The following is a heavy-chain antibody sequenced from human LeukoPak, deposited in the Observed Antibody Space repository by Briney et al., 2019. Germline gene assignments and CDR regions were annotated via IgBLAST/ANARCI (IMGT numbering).Heavy chain of an antibody. CDR1: GDSISKHL. J-gene: IGHJ5*02. CDR2: TYYSGIT. CDR3: ARDMLGYYYGSGNYGSFDT. D-gene: IGHD3-10*01. V-gene: IGHV4-59*11. Sequence: SETLSLTRTVSGDSISKHLRTWIRHPPGKGLEWIGYTYYSGITDYNPSLRGRVTMSLDTSKHQFSLKLNSLTAADTAVYYCARDMLGYYYGSGNYGSFDTWGQGTLVTVSS.